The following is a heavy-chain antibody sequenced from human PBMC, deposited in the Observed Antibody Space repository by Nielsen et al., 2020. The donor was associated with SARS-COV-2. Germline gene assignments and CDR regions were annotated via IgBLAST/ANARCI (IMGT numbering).Heavy chain of an antibody. J-gene: IGHJ4*02. CDR2: IKQDGSEK. CDR3: AGGSGWGY. D-gene: IGHD6-19*01. V-gene: IGHV3-7*04. CDR1: GFTFSSYW. Sequence: GESLKISCAASGFTFSSYWMNWVRQAPGKGLEWVANIKQDGSEKYYVDSVKGRFTISRDNAKNSLYLQMNSLRAEDTAVYYCAGGSGWGYWGQGTLVTVSS.